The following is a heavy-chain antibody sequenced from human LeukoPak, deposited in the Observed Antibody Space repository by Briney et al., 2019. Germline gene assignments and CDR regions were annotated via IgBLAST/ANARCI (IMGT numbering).Heavy chain of an antibody. Sequence: GGSLRLSCAASGFTFSSYSMNWVRQAPGKGLEWVSAISGSGGSTCYADSVKGRFTISRDNSKSTLYLQMNSLRAEDTAVYYCAKDSRVIVVVIGPNTIDYWGQGTLVTVSS. J-gene: IGHJ4*02. V-gene: IGHV3-23*01. CDR2: ISGSGGST. CDR1: GFTFSSYS. CDR3: AKDSRVIVVVIGPNTIDY. D-gene: IGHD3-22*01.